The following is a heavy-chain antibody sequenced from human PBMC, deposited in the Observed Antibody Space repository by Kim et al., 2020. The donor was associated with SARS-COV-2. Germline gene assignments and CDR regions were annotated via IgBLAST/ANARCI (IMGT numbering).Heavy chain of an antibody. CDR2: MSSGSSLL. CDR3: ARHLDSTGGPSDL. J-gene: IGHJ5*02. Sequence: GGSLRLSCSVFESCLNSYGMNWFRQAPGKGLEWVSSMSSGSSLLYHADSVRGRFTISRYNANNSLFLRMNSLRAEDTSFYYCARHLDSTGGPSDLWGQGTLVTFSA. V-gene: IGHV3-21*01. CDR1: ESCLNSYG. D-gene: IGHD3-10*01.